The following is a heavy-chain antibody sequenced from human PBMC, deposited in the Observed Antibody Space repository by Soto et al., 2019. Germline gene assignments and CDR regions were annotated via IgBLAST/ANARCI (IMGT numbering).Heavy chain of an antibody. D-gene: IGHD5-18*01. CDR1: GGSISSGDYY. V-gene: IGHV4-30-4*01. Sequence: PSETLSLTCTVSGGSISSGDYYWSWIRQPPGKGLEWIGYIYYSGSTYYNPSLKSRVTISVDTSKNQFSLKLSSVTAADTAVYYCAREGDLGTAMVHRTPDGMDVWGQGTTVTVSS. CDR2: IYYSGST. CDR3: AREGDLGTAMVHRTPDGMDV. J-gene: IGHJ6*02.